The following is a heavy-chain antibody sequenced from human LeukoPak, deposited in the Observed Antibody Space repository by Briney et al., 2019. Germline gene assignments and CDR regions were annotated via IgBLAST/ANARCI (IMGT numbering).Heavy chain of an antibody. Sequence: GGSLRLSCAASGFTFSNAWMSWVRQAPGKGLEWVGRIKSKTDGGTTDYAAPVKGRFPISRDDSKNTLYLQMNSLKTEDTAVYYCTTVGRGIAAAGSDYWGQGTLVTVSS. J-gene: IGHJ4*02. CDR2: IKSKTDGGTT. CDR1: GFTFSNAW. D-gene: IGHD6-13*01. CDR3: TTVGRGIAAAGSDY. V-gene: IGHV3-15*01.